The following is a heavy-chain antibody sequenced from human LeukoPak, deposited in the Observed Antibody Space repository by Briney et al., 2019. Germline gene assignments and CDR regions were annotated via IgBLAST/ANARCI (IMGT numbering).Heavy chain of an antibody. V-gene: IGHV4-59*08. CDR2: IYYSGST. CDR1: GGPISSYH. J-gene: IGHJ4*02. CDR3: ARGRQWLVD. Sequence: SETLPLTCTVSGGPISSYHWSWIRQPPGKGLEWIGYIYYSGSTNYNPSLESRVTTSVDTSKNQFSLKLSSVTAADTAVYYCARGRQWLVDWGQGTLVTVSS. D-gene: IGHD6-19*01.